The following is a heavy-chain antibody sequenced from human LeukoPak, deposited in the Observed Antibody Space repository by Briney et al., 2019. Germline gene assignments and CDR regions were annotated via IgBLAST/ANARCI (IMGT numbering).Heavy chain of an antibody. V-gene: IGHV4-4*07. J-gene: IGHJ6*03. CDR3: ARARPQGYSYGRVVAYYYYMDV. CDR2: IYTSGST. D-gene: IGHD5-18*01. Sequence: SETLSLTCTVSGGSISSYYWSWIRQPAGKGLEWIGRIYTSGSTNYNPSLKSRVTMSVDTSKNQFSLKLSPVTAADTAVYYCARARPQGYSYGRVVAYYYYMDVWGKGTTVTISS. CDR1: GGSISSYY.